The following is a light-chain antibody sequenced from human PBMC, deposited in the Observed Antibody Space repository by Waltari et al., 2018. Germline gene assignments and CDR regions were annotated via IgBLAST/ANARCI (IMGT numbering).Light chain of an antibody. J-gene: IGLJ2*01. Sequence: QSVLTQSPSASAAPGQRVTISCSGSSSNIGSTHVYWYQHVPGTAPKLLIYRNNQLPSGVPGRFSGSKSGTSASLAVSGLRSEDEADYYCAAWDDTLSGVVFGGGTKLTVL. CDR2: RNN. CDR3: AAWDDTLSGVV. V-gene: IGLV1-47*01. CDR1: SSNIGSTH.